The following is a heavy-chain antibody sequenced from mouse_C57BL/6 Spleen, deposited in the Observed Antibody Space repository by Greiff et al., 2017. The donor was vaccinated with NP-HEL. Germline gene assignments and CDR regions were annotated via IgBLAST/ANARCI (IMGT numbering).Heavy chain of an antibody. V-gene: IGHV1-82*01. J-gene: IGHJ2*01. Sequence: QVQLQQSGPELVKPGASVKISCKASGYAFSSSWMNWVQQRPGKGLEWIGRIYPGDGDTNYKGKFKGKATLTAHKSSSTAYMQLSSLTSEDSAVYFCARESVTTVVAYYFDYWGQGTTLTVSS. CDR1: GYAFSSSW. CDR3: ARESVTTVVAYYFDY. CDR2: IYPGDGDT. D-gene: IGHD1-1*01.